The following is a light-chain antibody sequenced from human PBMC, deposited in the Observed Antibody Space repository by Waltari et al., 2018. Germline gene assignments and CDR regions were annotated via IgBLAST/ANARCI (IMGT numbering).Light chain of an antibody. CDR3: QQFDNVPLT. CDR2: ASS. V-gene: IGKV1-33*01. J-gene: IGKJ4*01. CDR1: QDIDNH. Sequence: DIQMTQSPSSLSASVGARVIITCRASQDIDNHLNWYQQKPGKSPKLLIYASSTLETGVPSRFSGSGSGRKFSFTISSLQPEDFATYYCQQFDNVPLTFGGGTKVDIK.